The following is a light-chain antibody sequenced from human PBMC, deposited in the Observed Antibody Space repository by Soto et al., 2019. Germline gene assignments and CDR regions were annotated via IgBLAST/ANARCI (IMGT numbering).Light chain of an antibody. CDR2: EVS. CDR3: CSYAGSSTFLYV. J-gene: IGLJ1*01. V-gene: IGLV2-23*02. CDR1: SREVGSYNL. Sequence: QSALTQPASVSGSPGPSITLSCTGTSREVGSYNLFSWYQQPPGKAPNLMIYEVSKRPSGVSNRLSGSKSGNTASLTISALQAEDEADYYCCSYAGSSTFLYVFGTGTKVTVL.